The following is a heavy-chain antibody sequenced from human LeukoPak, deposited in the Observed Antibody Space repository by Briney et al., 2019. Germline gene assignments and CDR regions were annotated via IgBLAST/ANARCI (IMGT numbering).Heavy chain of an antibody. CDR1: GGSISSSSYY. J-gene: IGHJ5*02. D-gene: IGHD3-22*01. Sequence: SETLSLTCTVSGGSISSSSYYWGWIRQPPGKGLEWIGSIYCSGSTYYNPSLKSRVTISVDTSKNQFSLKLSSVTAADTAVYYSARDRLVYDSSGYYQSWFDPWGQGTLVTVSS. V-gene: IGHV4-39*07. CDR2: IYCSGST. CDR3: ARDRLVYDSSGYYQSWFDP.